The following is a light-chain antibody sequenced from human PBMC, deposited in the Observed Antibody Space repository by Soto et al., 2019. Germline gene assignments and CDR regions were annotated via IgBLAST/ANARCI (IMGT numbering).Light chain of an antibody. Sequence: EVVLTQSPATLSLSPGERATLSCLASQSVSSTYVAWYQQQPGQAPRLLMSGTSNRATGTPDRFSGSGSGTDFTLTISRLEPEDFAVYYCQQYGSSGTFGQGTKVDIK. CDR3: QQYGSSGT. CDR1: QSVSSTY. V-gene: IGKV3-20*01. CDR2: GTS. J-gene: IGKJ1*01.